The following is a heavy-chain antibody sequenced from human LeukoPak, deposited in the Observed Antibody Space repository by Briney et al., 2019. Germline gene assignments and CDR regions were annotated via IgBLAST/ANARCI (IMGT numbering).Heavy chain of an antibody. V-gene: IGHV4-4*07. CDR1: GGSISNYF. D-gene: IGHD6-13*01. CDR3: ARVMWAYSSSYFDY. J-gene: IGHJ4*02. CDR2: IYPSGSS. Sequence: SETLSLTCTVSGGSISNYFWTWIRQPAGKGLEWIGRIYPSGSSNYNPSLKSRVTMSIDTSKNHFSLKLYSVTAADTAVYYCARVMWAYSSSYFDYWGQGILVTVSS.